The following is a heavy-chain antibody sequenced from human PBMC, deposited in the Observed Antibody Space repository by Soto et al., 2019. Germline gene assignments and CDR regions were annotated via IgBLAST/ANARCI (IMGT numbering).Heavy chain of an antibody. CDR2: MNPNSGNT. CDR3: ARVFGGADGMDV. CDR1: GYTFTSYD. J-gene: IGHJ6*02. Sequence: ASVKVSCKASGYTFTSYDINWVRQATGQGLEWMGWMNPNSGNTGYAQKFQGRVTMTRNTSISTAYMELSSLRSEDTAVYYCARVFGGADGMDVWGQGTTVTVSS. V-gene: IGHV1-8*01. D-gene: IGHD3-3*01.